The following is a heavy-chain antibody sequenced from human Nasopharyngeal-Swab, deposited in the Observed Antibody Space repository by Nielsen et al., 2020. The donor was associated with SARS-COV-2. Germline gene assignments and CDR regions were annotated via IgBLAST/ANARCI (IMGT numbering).Heavy chain of an antibody. CDR1: GFVFRASA. J-gene: IGHJ4*02. CDR2: IGDKDHNYAT. V-gene: IGHV3-73*01. CDR3: TTDFYFDY. Sequence: GVLKISCAASGFVFRASAMHWVRQASGKGLEWVGRIGDKDHNYATTYGASVQGRFTISRDDSKNTAFLQMDGLKTEDTALYYCTTDFYFDYWGQGTLVTVSS.